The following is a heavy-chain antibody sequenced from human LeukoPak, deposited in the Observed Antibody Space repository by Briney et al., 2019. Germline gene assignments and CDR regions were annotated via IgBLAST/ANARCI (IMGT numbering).Heavy chain of an antibody. Sequence: GGSLRLSCAASGFTFSSYSMNWVRQAPGKGLEWVSYISTSGSTLRYADSVKGRFTVSRDNANNSLYLQMNSLRAEDTAVYYCAREHGNYLRHWGQGTLVTVSS. J-gene: IGHJ4*02. D-gene: IGHD1-7*01. V-gene: IGHV3-48*01. CDR2: ISTSGSTL. CDR1: GFTFSSYS. CDR3: AREHGNYLRH.